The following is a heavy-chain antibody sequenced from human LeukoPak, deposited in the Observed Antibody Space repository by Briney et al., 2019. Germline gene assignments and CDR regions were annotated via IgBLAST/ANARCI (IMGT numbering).Heavy chain of an antibody. CDR1: GGSFSGYY. CDR2: INHSGST. Sequence: SETLSLTCAVYGGSFSGYYWSWIRQPPGKGLEWIGEINHSGSTNYNPSLKSRVTISVDTSKNQFSLKLSSVTAADTAVYYCARGFSRSGWCNYWGQGTLVTVSS. CDR3: ARGFSRSGWCNY. V-gene: IGHV4-34*01. J-gene: IGHJ4*02. D-gene: IGHD6-19*01.